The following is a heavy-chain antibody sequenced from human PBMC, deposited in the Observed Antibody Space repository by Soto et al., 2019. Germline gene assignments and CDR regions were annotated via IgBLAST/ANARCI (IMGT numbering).Heavy chain of an antibody. CDR2: ISSSSSYI. CDR3: ARPIRFLEWLLTDYYYYGMDV. Sequence: GSLRLSCAASGFTFSSYSMNWVRQAPGKGLEWVSSISSSSSYIYYADSVKGRFTISRDNAKNSLYLQMNSLRAEDTAVYYCARPIRFLEWLLTDYYYYGMDVWGQGTTVTVSS. CDR1: GFTFSSYS. V-gene: IGHV3-21*01. J-gene: IGHJ6*02. D-gene: IGHD3-3*01.